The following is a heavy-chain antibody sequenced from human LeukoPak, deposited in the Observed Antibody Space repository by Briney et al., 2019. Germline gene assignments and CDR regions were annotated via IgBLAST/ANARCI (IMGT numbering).Heavy chain of an antibody. CDR3: AKGSGFWSGYDAFDI. Sequence: GGSLRLSCAASGFTFRTYAVSWVRQAPGKGLEWVSAISGSGGSTYYADSVKGRFTIFRDNSKNMLYLQMNTLRAEDTAVYYCAKGSGFWSGYDAFDIWGQGTMVTVSS. D-gene: IGHD3-3*01. V-gene: IGHV3-23*01. CDR1: GFTFRTYA. J-gene: IGHJ3*02. CDR2: ISGSGGST.